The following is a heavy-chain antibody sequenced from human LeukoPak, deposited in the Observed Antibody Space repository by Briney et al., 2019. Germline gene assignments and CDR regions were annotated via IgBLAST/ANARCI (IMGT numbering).Heavy chain of an antibody. J-gene: IGHJ4*02. V-gene: IGHV1-3*01. D-gene: IGHD6-19*01. CDR3: ARAYSSGWYLPYYFDY. Sequence: ASVKVSCKASGYTFTSYAMHWVRQTPGQRLEWMGWINAGNGNTKYSQEFQGRVTITRDTSASTAYMELSSLRSEDTAVYYCARAYSSGWYLPYYFDYWGQGTLVTVSS. CDR2: INAGNGNT. CDR1: GYTFTSYA.